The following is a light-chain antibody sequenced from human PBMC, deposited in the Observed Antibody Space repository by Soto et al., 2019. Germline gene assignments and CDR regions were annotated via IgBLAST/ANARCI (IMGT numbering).Light chain of an antibody. CDR3: QQYNSYSPWT. J-gene: IGKJ1*01. CDR2: DAS. CDR1: QDISRW. Sequence: DIQMTQSPPTLPASAGDRVTVTCRASQDISRWLAWYQQKPGKAPELLIYDASSLESGVPSRFSGSGSGTEFTLTISSLPTDDFATYYCQQYNSYSPWTFGQGTKGDI. V-gene: IGKV1-5*01.